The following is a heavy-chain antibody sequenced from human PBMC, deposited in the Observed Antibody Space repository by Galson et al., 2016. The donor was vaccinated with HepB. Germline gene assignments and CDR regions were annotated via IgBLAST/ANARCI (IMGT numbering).Heavy chain of an antibody. Sequence: SLRLSCAASGFTFGNHGMHWARQAPGKGLEWVAVVSYGGSNKYYADSVKGRFTISRDNSKNRLYLQMNSLRPEDTAVYFCAKELRPPFGVILISYNMDVWGQGTTVTVSS. J-gene: IGHJ6*02. CDR3: AKELRPPFGVILISYNMDV. CDR2: VSYGGSNK. D-gene: IGHD3-3*01. CDR1: GFTFGNHG. V-gene: IGHV3-30*18.